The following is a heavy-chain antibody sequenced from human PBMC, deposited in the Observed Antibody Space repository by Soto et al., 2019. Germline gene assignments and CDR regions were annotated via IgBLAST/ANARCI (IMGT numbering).Heavy chain of an antibody. V-gene: IGHV4-59*08. Sequence: SDTLSLTCTVSGGSISSYYWSWIRQPPGKGLEWIGYIYYSGSTNYNPSLKSRVTISVDTSKNQFSLKLSSVTAADTAVYYCARHVEAPPRYYYYYYMDVWGKGTTVTVSS. CDR2: IYYSGST. CDR1: GGSISSYY. CDR3: ARHVEAPPRYYYYYYMDV. J-gene: IGHJ6*03.